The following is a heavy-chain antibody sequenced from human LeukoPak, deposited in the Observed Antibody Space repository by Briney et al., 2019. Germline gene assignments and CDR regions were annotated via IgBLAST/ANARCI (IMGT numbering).Heavy chain of an antibody. CDR1: GYTFTSYA. V-gene: IGHV1-18*01. Sequence: GASVKVSCEASGYTFTSYAISWVRQAPGLGLEWMGWISAYNGNTNYAQKFQGRVTMTTDASTSTAYMELRSLRSDDTAVYYCARESTVTKPDYWGQGTLVTVSS. J-gene: IGHJ4*02. D-gene: IGHD4-17*01. CDR2: ISAYNGNT. CDR3: ARESTVTKPDY.